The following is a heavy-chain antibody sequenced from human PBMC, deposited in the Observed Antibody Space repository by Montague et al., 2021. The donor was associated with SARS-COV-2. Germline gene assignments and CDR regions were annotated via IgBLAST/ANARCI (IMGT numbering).Heavy chain of an antibody. CDR1: GFTFSSNA. J-gene: IGHJ4*02. CDR3: AGAWCGGGCYAADD. Sequence: SLRLSCAASGFTFSSNAMRWVRQVPGKGPEWVSGISFSGNSKTYYAASXKGRFTISRDNSKDTLFLEKNSLSVEDTAVYYCAGAWCGGGCYAADDWGQGTLVTVSS. V-gene: IGHV3-23*01. CDR2: ISFSGNSKT. D-gene: IGHD2-21*02.